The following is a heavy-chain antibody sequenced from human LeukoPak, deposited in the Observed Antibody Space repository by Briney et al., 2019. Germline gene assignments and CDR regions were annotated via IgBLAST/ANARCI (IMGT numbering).Heavy chain of an antibody. CDR3: AKVGITIFGVVRY. CDR2: ISSSSYI. J-gene: IGHJ4*02. D-gene: IGHD3-3*01. Sequence: GGSLRLSCAASGFTFSSYAMSWVRQAPGKGLEWVSSISSSSYIYYADSVKGRFTISRDNSKNTLYLQMNSLRAEDTAVYYCAKVGITIFGVVRYWGQGTLVTVSS. CDR1: GFTFSSYA. V-gene: IGHV3-23*01.